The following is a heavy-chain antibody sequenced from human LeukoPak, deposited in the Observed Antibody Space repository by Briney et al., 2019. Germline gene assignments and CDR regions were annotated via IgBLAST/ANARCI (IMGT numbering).Heavy chain of an antibody. CDR2: ISGSGGST. V-gene: IGHV3-23*01. D-gene: IGHD3-10*01. CDR1: GFTFSSYA. Sequence: GGSLRLSCAASGFTFSSYAMSWVRQAPGKGLEWVSAISGSGGSTYYADSVKGRLTISRDNSKNTLYLQMNSLRAEDTAVYYCAKVSVSRWGVLAFGCPFDYWGQGTLVTVSS. J-gene: IGHJ4*02. CDR3: AKVSVSRWGVLAFGCPFDY.